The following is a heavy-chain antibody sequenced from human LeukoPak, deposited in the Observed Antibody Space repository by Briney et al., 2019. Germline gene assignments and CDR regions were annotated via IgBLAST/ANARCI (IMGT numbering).Heavy chain of an antibody. Sequence: GASVKVSCKASGYTFTTYYMHWLRQAPGQGPEWMGIINPRGGSTVYAQKFEGRVTMTSDTSTSTVYMELNDLTSEDTAVYFCARVGITAATADYWGQGTLVTVSS. V-gene: IGHV1-46*01. D-gene: IGHD6-25*01. J-gene: IGHJ4*02. CDR1: GYTFTTYY. CDR2: INPRGGST. CDR3: ARVGITAATADY.